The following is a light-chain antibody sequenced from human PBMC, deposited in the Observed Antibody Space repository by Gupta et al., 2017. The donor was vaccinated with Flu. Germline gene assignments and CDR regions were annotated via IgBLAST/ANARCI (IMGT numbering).Light chain of an antibody. Sequence: PSSLSASVGDRVTITCRTSQSISSHLNWYQQKPGKAPKLLIYAASSLQSGVPSRFSGSGSGTDFTLTISSLQPEDFATYYCQQSYSTPPMFGQGTKVEIK. CDR1: QSISSH. V-gene: IGKV1-39*01. CDR2: AAS. CDR3: QQSYSTPPM. J-gene: IGKJ1*01.